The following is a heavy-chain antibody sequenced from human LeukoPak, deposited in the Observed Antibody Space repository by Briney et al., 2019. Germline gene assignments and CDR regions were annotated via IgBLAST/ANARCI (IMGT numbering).Heavy chain of an antibody. D-gene: IGHD3-10*01. V-gene: IGHV3-7*01. J-gene: IGHJ4*02. CDR3: AGELLSYYYGSGSHDY. Sequence: GGSLRLSCAASGFTFSSYWMSWVRQAPGKGLEWVANIKQDGSEKYYADSVKGRFTISRDNAKNSLYLQMNSLRAEDTAVYYCAGELLSYYYGSGSHDYWGQGTLVTVSS. CDR1: GFTFSSYW. CDR2: IKQDGSEK.